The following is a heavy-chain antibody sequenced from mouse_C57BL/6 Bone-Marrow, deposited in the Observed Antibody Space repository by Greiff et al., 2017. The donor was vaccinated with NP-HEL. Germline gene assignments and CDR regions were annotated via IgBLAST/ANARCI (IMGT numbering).Heavy chain of an antibody. V-gene: IGHV1-7*01. CDR2: INPSSGYT. Sequence: QVQLKESGAELAKPGASVKLSCKASGYTFTSYWMHWVKQRPGQGLEWIGYINPSSGYTKYNQKFKDKATLTADKSSSTAYMQLSSLTYEDSAVYYCARSRAYYSNYEDYWGQGTTLTVSS. CDR1: GYTFTSYW. CDR3: ARSRAYYSNYEDY. D-gene: IGHD2-5*01. J-gene: IGHJ2*01.